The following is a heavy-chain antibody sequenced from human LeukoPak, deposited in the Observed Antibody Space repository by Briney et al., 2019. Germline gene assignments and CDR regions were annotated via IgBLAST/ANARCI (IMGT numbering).Heavy chain of an antibody. CDR1: GFTFSTEA. CDR3: AKKLGFIPQFDY. D-gene: IGHD1-26*01. Sequence: PGGSLRLSCEVSGFTFSTEAMTWVRQAPGKGLEWVPSISDSSRTTYYADSVQGRFTISRDNSRNTVYLQMNSLRVEDTAFYYCAKKLGFIPQFDYWSQGTLVAVSS. CDR2: ISDSSRTT. J-gene: IGHJ4*02. V-gene: IGHV3-23*01.